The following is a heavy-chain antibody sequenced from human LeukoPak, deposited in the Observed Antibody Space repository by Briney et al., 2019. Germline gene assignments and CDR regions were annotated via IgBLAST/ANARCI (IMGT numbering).Heavy chain of an antibody. CDR3: ARDKTVSALRRDYMDV. Sequence: PGGSLRLSCVASGFTFSNYWMHWVRQVPGKGLVWVSRINLDGSTTTYADSVKGRFTISRDNAKNTLYLQMNSLRVEDTALYYCARDKTVSALRRDYMDVWGKGTTVTVSS. CDR2: INLDGSTT. D-gene: IGHD4-17*01. J-gene: IGHJ6*03. V-gene: IGHV3-74*01. CDR1: GFTFSNYW.